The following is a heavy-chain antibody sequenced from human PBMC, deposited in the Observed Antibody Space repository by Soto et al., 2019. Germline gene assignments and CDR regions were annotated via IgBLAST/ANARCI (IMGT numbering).Heavy chain of an antibody. J-gene: IGHJ4*02. CDR2: IWYDGSNK. V-gene: IGHV3-33*01. CDR3: AREKRQLDFDY. D-gene: IGHD6-6*01. CDR1: GFTFSSYG. Sequence: GGSLRLSCAASGFTFSSYGMHWVRQAPGKGLEWVAVIWYDGSNKYYADSVKGRFTISRDNSKNTLYLQMNSLRAEDTAVYYCAREKRQLDFDYWGQGTLVTVSS.